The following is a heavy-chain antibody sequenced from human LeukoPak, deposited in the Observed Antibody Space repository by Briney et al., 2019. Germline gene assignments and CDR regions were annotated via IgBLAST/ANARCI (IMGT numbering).Heavy chain of an antibody. D-gene: IGHD4-17*01. Sequence: SETLSLTCTVSGGSMSGYYWSWIRQAPEKGLEWIGHIDYSGNTIYSPSLKSRVTISVDPSKNQFSLRLNSVTAADTAIYYCAATTVTTIYHYFDLWGRGTLV. CDR3: AATTVTTIYHYFDL. CDR2: IDYSGNT. J-gene: IGHJ2*01. V-gene: IGHV4-59*01. CDR1: GGSMSGYY.